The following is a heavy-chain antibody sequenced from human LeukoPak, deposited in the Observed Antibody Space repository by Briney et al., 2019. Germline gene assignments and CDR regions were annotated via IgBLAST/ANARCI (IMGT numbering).Heavy chain of an antibody. Sequence: TGGSLRLSCAASGFTFSSYWMSWVRQAPGKGLEWVANIKQDGSEKYYVDSVKGRFTISRDNAKNSLYLQMNSLRAEDTAVYYCARDQVEMATIPFDYWGQGTLVTVSS. CDR3: ARDQVEMATIPFDY. V-gene: IGHV3-7*01. CDR2: IKQDGSEK. D-gene: IGHD5-24*01. J-gene: IGHJ4*02. CDR1: GFTFSSYW.